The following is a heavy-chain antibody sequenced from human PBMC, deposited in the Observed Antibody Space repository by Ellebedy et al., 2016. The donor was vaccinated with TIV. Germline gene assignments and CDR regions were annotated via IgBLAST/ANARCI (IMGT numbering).Heavy chain of an antibody. CDR3: ARALGSGPCY. Sequence: GESLKISCAASGFTFSSYWMSWVRQAPGKGLEWVANIKQDGSEKHYVDSVKGRFTISRDNAKNSLYLQMNSLRAEDTAVYYCARALGSGPCYWGQGTLVTVSS. CDR2: IKQDGSEK. J-gene: IGHJ4*02. V-gene: IGHV3-7*01. D-gene: IGHD6-19*01. CDR1: GFTFSSYW.